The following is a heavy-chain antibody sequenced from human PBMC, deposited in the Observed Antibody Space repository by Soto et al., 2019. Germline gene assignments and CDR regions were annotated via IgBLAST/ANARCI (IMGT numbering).Heavy chain of an antibody. CDR1: GESISTYY. CDR3: ARVLLERRHYVGMDV. V-gene: IGHV4-4*07. CDR2: MYGSGGT. D-gene: IGHD1-1*01. Sequence: HVQLRESCPGLVKASETLALTCTVSGESISTYYWSWIRQPAGKGLEWIGRMYGSGGTNSSPFLKSRVIMSVNTSTNQFSLTLNSVTAADTAVYSCARVLLERRHYVGMDVWGQGTTVIVSS. J-gene: IGHJ6*02.